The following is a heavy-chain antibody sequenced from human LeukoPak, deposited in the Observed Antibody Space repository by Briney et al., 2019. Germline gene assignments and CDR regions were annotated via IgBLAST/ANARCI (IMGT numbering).Heavy chain of an antibody. CDR3: ARSYTHYDFWSGYTYQNYFDP. D-gene: IGHD3-3*01. CDR1: GFTVSSSY. Sequence: GGSLRLSCAASGFTVSSSYISWVRQAPGKGLEWVSVIYAGDSTYYADSVKGRFIISRDNSKNTVYLQMDSLRAEDTAVYYCARSYTHYDFWSGYTYQNYFDPWGQGTLVAVSS. CDR2: IYAGDST. V-gene: IGHV3-53*01. J-gene: IGHJ5*02.